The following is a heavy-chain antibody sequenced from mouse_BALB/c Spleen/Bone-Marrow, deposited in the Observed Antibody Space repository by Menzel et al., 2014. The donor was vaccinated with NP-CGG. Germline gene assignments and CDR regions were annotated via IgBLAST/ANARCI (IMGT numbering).Heavy chain of an antibody. Sequence: EVKLMESGGGLVQPGDSLRLSCATSGFTFSDFYMGWVRQPPGKRLEWIAASRNKAKHYTTECSASVKGRFIVSRDTSQSILYLQMNALRAEDTAIYYCARDVGYGNYFVYWGQGTLVTVSA. CDR1: GFTFSDFY. J-gene: IGHJ3*01. CDR2: SRNKAKHYTT. V-gene: IGHV7-1*02. CDR3: ARDVGYGNYFVY. D-gene: IGHD2-10*02.